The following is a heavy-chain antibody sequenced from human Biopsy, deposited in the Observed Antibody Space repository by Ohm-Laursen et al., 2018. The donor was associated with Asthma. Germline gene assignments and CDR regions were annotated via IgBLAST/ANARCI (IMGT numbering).Heavy chain of an antibody. Sequence: GTLSLTWAVYGGSFSNYYWTWIRQPPGKGLEWIGEINHRGSTNYNPSLKSRVTLSVDTSKNQFSVKLRSVTDADTAVYYCARSPYYYGLLGPTRGFGVYAVWGHGTLVTVSS. CDR1: GGSFSNYY. V-gene: IGHV4-34*01. D-gene: IGHD3-10*01. J-gene: IGHJ3*01. CDR2: INHRGST. CDR3: ARSPYYYGLLGPTRGFGVYAV.